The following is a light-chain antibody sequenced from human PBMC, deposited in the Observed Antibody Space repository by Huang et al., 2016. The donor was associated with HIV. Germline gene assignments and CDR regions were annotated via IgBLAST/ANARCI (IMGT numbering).Light chain of an antibody. Sequence: EVLMTQSPDILSVSPGDRATFSCRASQNVGSNLACYQQRPGQAPRLLIYAASTRATGVPARFSGGGSGTEFTLTISRLQSEDFATYYCQQYNTWPPWAFGQGTTVEI. CDR2: AAS. V-gene: IGKV3-15*01. CDR1: QNVGSN. J-gene: IGKJ1*01. CDR3: QQYNTWPPWA.